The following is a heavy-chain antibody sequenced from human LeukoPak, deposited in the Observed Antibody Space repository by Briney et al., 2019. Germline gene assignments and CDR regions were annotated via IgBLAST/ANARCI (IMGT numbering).Heavy chain of an antibody. CDR3: TRALGYYAFYFDH. CDR1: GGSISSYY. J-gene: IGHJ4*02. Sequence: SETLSLTCTVSGGSISSYYWAWIRQPPGKGLESTGSIYYSRSTYYSPSLKSRVTISVDTSKNQFSLKLTSMTAADTAVYYCTRALGYYAFYFDHWGQGTLVTVSS. CDR2: IYYSRST. V-gene: IGHV4-39*07. D-gene: IGHD1-26*01.